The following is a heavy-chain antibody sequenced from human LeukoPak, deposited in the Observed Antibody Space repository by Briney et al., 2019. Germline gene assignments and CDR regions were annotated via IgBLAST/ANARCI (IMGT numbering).Heavy chain of an antibody. D-gene: IGHD2-2*01. CDR3: AREFYCSSTSCYRGAFDI. CDR2: IIPIFGTA. J-gene: IGHJ3*02. Sequence: ASVKVSCKASGYTFTSYGISWVRQAPGQGLEWMGGIIPIFGTANYAQKFQGRVTITADESTSTAYMELSSLRSEDTAVYYCAREFYCSSTSCYRGAFDIWGQGTMVTVSS. CDR1: GYTFTSYG. V-gene: IGHV1-69*13.